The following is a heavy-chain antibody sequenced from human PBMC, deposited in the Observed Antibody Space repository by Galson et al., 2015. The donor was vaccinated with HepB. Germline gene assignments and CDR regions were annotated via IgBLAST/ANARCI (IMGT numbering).Heavy chain of an antibody. CDR2: MSYDGSER. CDR3: ARGVLKWIGELWSPPEY. Sequence: SLRLSCAPSGFTFSSYTMHWVRQAPGKGLEWVTLMSYDGSERHYADSVRGRFTISRDNSNNILYLEMRWLTAADTAKYFCARGVLKWIGELWSPPEYWGQGTLVHVSS. D-gene: IGHD3-10*01. CDR1: GFTFSSYT. J-gene: IGHJ4*02. V-gene: IGHV3-30-3*01.